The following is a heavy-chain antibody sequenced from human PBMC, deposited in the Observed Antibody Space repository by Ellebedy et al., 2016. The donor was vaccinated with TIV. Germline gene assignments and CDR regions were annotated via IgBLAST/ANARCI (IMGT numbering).Heavy chain of an antibody. Sequence: GESLKISCAAAGFSPRNYAMHWVRQPPGKGLQWVALISYDGSEKYYADFVRGRFTISRETSTNTLSLQMNSLRLDDTAVYYCARSVAVAGAAYLDSWGQGTLVSVSA. CDR2: ISYDGSEK. CDR1: GFSPRNYA. D-gene: IGHD6-19*01. CDR3: ARSVAVAGAAYLDS. V-gene: IGHV3-30*04. J-gene: IGHJ4*02.